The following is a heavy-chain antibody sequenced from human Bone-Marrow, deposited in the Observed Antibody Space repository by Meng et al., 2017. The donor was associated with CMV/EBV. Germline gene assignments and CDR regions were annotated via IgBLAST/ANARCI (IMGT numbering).Heavy chain of an antibody. CDR2: ISAYNGNT. J-gene: IGHJ6*02. CDR1: GYTFTSYG. V-gene: IGHV1-18*01. Sequence: ASVKVSCKASGYTFTSYGISWVRQAPGQGLEWMGWISAYNGNTNYAQKLQGRVTMTTDTSTSTAYMELRSLRSYDTAVYYCSRDPTVLGYCSRTSCYTGANYYYYYGMDVWGQGTTVTVSS. D-gene: IGHD2-2*02. CDR3: SRDPTVLGYCSRTSCYTGANYYYYYGMDV.